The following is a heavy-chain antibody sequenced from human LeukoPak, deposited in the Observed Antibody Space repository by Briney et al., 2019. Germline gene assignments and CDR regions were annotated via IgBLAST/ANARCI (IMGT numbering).Heavy chain of an antibody. CDR1: GGSFSGYY. CDR3: ARGPYCSGGSCYSGGWFDP. Sequence: SETLSLTCAVYGGSFSGYYWSWIRQPPGKGLEWIGEINHSGSTNYNPSLKSRVTISVDTSKNQFSQKLSSVTAADTAVYYCARGPYCSGGSCYSGGWFDPWGQGTLVTVSS. CDR2: INHSGST. D-gene: IGHD2-15*01. V-gene: IGHV4-34*01. J-gene: IGHJ5*02.